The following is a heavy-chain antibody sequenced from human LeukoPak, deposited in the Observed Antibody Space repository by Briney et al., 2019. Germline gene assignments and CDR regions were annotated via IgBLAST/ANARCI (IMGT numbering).Heavy chain of an antibody. CDR2: INHSGST. J-gene: IGHJ5*02. D-gene: IGHD6-13*01. Sequence: SETLSLTCAVYGGSFSGYYWSWIRQPPGKGLEWIGEINHSGSTNYNPSLKSRVTISVDTSKNQFSLKLSSVTAADTAVYYCARGRNSSSLNWFDPWGQGTLVTVSS. CDR3: ARGRNSSSLNWFDP. V-gene: IGHV4-34*01. CDR1: GGSFSGYY.